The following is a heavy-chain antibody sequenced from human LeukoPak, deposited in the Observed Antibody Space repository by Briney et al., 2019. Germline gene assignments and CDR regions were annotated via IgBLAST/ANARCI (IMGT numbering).Heavy chain of an antibody. CDR3: ARVRDYDILTGYPEDNWFDP. Sequence: SETLSLTCAVSGGSISSGGYYWSWIRQHPGKGLEWIGYIYYSGSTYYNPSLKSRVTISVDTSKNQFSLKLSSVTAADTAVYYCARVRDYDILTGYPEDNWFDPWGQGTLVTVSS. D-gene: IGHD3-9*01. CDR1: GGSISSGGYY. CDR2: IYYSGST. V-gene: IGHV4-31*11. J-gene: IGHJ5*02.